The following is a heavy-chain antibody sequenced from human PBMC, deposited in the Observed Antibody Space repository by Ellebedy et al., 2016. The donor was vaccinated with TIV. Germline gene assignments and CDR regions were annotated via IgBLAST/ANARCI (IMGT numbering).Heavy chain of an antibody. J-gene: IGHJ4*02. CDR2: IKQDGSEK. D-gene: IGHD6-13*01. CDR1: GFLCSGNW. Sequence: PGGSLRLSCAASGFLCSGNWMSWVRQAPGRGLEWVANIKQDGSEKYYVDSVKGRFTISRDNAKNSLYLQMDSLRAEDTTVYYCARPSWYVYWGQGTLVAVSS. CDR3: ARPSWYVY. V-gene: IGHV3-7*01.